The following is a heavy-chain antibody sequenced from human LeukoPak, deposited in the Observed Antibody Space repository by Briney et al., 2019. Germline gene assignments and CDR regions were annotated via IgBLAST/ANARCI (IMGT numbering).Heavy chain of an antibody. CDR1: GGSISSSSYY. CDR2: IYYSGST. Sequence: SETLSPTCTVSGGSISSSSYYWGWIRQPPGKGLEWIWSIYYSGSTYYNPSLKSRVTISVDTSKNQFSLKLSSVTAADTAVYYCARRNYYYDSSGYYYFDYWGQGTLVTVSS. V-gene: IGHV4-39*01. J-gene: IGHJ4*02. D-gene: IGHD3-22*01. CDR3: ARRNYYYDSSGYYYFDY.